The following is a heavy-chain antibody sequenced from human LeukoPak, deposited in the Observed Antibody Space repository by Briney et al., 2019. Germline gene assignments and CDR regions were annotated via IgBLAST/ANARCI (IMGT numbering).Heavy chain of an antibody. CDR1: GGSISSSSYY. J-gene: IGHJ3*02. V-gene: IGHV4-39*01. CDR3: ARSRRLWFRDDAFDI. CDR2: IYYSGST. Sequence: KPSETLSLTCTVSGGSISSSSYYWGWIRQPPGKGLEWIGSIYYSGSTYYNPSLKSRVTISVDTSKNQFSLKLSSVTAADTAVYYCARSRRLWFRDDAFDIWGQGTMVTVSS. D-gene: IGHD3-10*01.